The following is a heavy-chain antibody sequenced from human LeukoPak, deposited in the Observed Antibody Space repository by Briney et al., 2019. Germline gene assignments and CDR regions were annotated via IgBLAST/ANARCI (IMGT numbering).Heavy chain of an antibody. CDR3: ARGATISS. V-gene: IGHV3-11*01. Sequence: PGGSLRLSCAASGFTFSDYSMNWVRQTPGKGLEWVSYISPSGSNTYYADSVKGRFTISRDNAKNSLYLQMNGLRAEDTAVYYCARGATISSWGQGTLVTVSS. CDR2: ISPSGSNT. J-gene: IGHJ4*02. D-gene: IGHD3-3*01. CDR1: GFTFSDYS.